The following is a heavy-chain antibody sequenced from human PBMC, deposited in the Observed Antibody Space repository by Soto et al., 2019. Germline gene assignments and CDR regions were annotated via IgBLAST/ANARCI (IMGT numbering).Heavy chain of an antibody. J-gene: IGHJ4*02. CDR2: ISYDGSNK. CDR1: GFTFSSYG. V-gene: IGHV3-30*18. CDR3: AKSHPQYYDFWSGYYTSFDY. Sequence: GGSLRLSCAASGFTFSSYGMHWVRQAPGKGLEWVAVISYDGSNKYYADSVKGRFTISRDNSKNTLYLQMNSLRAEDTAVYYCAKSHPQYYDFWSGYYTSFDYWGQGTLVTVSS. D-gene: IGHD3-3*01.